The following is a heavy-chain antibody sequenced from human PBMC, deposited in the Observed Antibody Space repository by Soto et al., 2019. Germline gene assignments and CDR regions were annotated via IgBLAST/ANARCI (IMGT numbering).Heavy chain of an antibody. D-gene: IGHD2-8*01. Sequence: ASVKVSCKASGFTFTSSAFQWVRQARGQRLEWIGWIAVGSGYTNYAQRFQDRVTLTRDMSTAATYMELSRLTSEDTAIYYCAADATAWQQMVPSDYWGQGTLVTVSS. CDR2: IAVGSGYT. V-gene: IGHV1-58*01. CDR3: AADATAWQQMVPSDY. J-gene: IGHJ4*02. CDR1: GFTFTSSA.